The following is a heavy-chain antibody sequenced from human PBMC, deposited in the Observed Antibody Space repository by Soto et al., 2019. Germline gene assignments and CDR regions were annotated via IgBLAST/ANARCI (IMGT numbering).Heavy chain of an antibody. V-gene: IGHV3-21*01. CDR1: GFTFSSYS. J-gene: IGHJ5*02. CDR3: ARGYCSSTSCYHPNWFDP. Sequence: GGSLRLSCAASGFTFSSYSMNWFRQAPGKGLEWVSSISSSSSYIYYADSVKGRFTISRDNAKNSLYLQMNSLRAEDTAVYYCARGYCSSTSCYHPNWFDPCGQGXLVIVSS. D-gene: IGHD2-2*01. CDR2: ISSSSSYI.